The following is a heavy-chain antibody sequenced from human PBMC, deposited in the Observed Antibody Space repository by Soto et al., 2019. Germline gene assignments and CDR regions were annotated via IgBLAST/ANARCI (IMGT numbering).Heavy chain of an antibody. CDR1: GGSIRSSNW. Sequence: QVQLQESGPGLVKPSGTLSLTCAVSGGSIRSSNWWSWVRQPPGKGLEWIGEIYHSGSTNHNPSLKSRVTTSVDKSKNQFCLKLSPVTAADTAVDYCASRYCISTSCYVGYYGMDVWGQGTTVTVSS. CDR3: ASRYCISTSCYVGYYGMDV. CDR2: IYHSGST. D-gene: IGHD2-2*01. V-gene: IGHV4-4*02. J-gene: IGHJ6*02.